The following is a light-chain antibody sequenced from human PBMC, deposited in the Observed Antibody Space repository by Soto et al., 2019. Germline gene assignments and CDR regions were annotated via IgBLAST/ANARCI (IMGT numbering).Light chain of an antibody. CDR3: LQHNTYPYT. CDR1: QGMSSL. V-gene: IGKV1-17*01. J-gene: IGKJ2*01. Sequence: DIQMTQSPSSLSASLGDRVTITCRASQGMSSLLGWVQHKPGKAPKRLIYAASSLQGGVPSRFSGSGSGTEFTLTITGLQPEDFADYYCLQHNTYPYTFGQGTKLEIK. CDR2: AAS.